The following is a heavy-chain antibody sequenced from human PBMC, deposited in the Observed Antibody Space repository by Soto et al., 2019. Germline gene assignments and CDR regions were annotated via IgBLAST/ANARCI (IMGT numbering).Heavy chain of an antibody. CDR2: INPDNGNT. Sequence: ASVKVSCKASGYTFTRYTMNWVRQAPRQRLEWMGWINPDNGNTKSSQKFQDRVIITRDTSASTAYMDLSSLRSEDTAVYYCARGIATGQLDPWGQGTLVTVSS. CDR1: GYTFTRYT. J-gene: IGHJ5*02. V-gene: IGHV1-3*01. D-gene: IGHD2-15*01. CDR3: ARGIATGQLDP.